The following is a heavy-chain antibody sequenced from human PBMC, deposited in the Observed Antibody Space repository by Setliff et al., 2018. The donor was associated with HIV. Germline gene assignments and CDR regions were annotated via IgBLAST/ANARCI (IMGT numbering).Heavy chain of an antibody. CDR1: GASVTSSSYY. V-gene: IGHV4-39*01. CDR3: ATHYGSGSYYNY. Sequence: PSETLSLTCSVSGASVTSSSYYWGWIRQPPGKGLEWIGSIYYCGNTYSNPSLRSRLSISLDTSKNQFSLELYSVTAADTAVYYCATHYGSGSYYNYWGQGMLVTVSS. D-gene: IGHD3-10*01. J-gene: IGHJ4*02. CDR2: IYYCGNT.